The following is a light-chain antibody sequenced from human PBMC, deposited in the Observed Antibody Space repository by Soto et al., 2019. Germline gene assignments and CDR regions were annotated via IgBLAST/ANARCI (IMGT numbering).Light chain of an antibody. CDR2: EVS. CDR1: SSDIGAYIY. CDR3: SSYAGRNNFV. V-gene: IGLV2-8*01. J-gene: IGLJ1*01. Sequence: QSVLTQPPSASGSPGQSVTISCTGTSSDIGAYIYVSWYQQHPGKAPKLMISEVSRRPSGVPERFSGSKSGNTASLTVSGIQADDEAHYYCSSYAGRNNFVFGTGTKV.